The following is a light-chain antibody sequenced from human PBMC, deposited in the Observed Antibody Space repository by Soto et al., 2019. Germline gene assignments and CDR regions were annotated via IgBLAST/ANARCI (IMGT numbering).Light chain of an antibody. J-gene: IGLJ1*01. V-gene: IGLV2-14*01. CDR2: DVS. Sequence: QSVLTQPASVSGSPGQSIAISCTGTSSDVGAYNSVSWYQQYPGKAPKLMIHDVSNRPSGVSDRFSGSKSGNTASLTISGLQAEDEGDYYCSSYTSSSSYVSGSGTKLTVL. CDR3: SSYTSSSSYV. CDR1: SSDVGAYNS.